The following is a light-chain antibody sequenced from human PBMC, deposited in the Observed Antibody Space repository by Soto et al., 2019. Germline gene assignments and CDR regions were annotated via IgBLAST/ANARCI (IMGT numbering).Light chain of an antibody. CDR3: ASFRSGTILI. Sequence: QSALTQPPSVSGSPGQSVTISCTGTSSDIGSNNRVSWYQQPPGTAPKLIIYEVSNRPSGVPDRFSGSKSGSTASLTISGLLDDDEGDYFCASFRSGTILIFGSGTQLTVL. CDR2: EVS. J-gene: IGLJ6*01. V-gene: IGLV2-18*02. CDR1: SSDIGSNNR.